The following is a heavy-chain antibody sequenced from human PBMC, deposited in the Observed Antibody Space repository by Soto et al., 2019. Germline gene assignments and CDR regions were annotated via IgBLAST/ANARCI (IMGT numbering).Heavy chain of an antibody. D-gene: IGHD6-13*01. CDR2: INHSGST. CDR1: GGSFSGYY. CDR3: ARAQGSSWYKSIDY. Sequence: ETLSLTCAVYGGSFSGYYWSWIRQPPGKGLEWIGEINHSGSTNYNPSLKSRVTISVDTSKNQFSLKLSSVTAADTAVYYCARAQGSSWYKSIDYWGQGTLVTVSS. V-gene: IGHV4-34*01. J-gene: IGHJ4*02.